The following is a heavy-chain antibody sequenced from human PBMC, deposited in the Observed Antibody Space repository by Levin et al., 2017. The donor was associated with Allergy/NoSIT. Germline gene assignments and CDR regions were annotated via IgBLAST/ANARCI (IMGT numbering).Heavy chain of an antibody. J-gene: IGHJ4*02. D-gene: IGHD6-13*01. CDR1: GFTFSSYA. CDR3: AKDSGYGSSWADY. Sequence: SCAASGFTFSSYAMSWVRQAPGKGLEWVSTISGGGGSTNYADSVKGRFTISRDNSKNTLYLRMNSLRAEDTALYYCAKDSGYGSSWADYWGQGILVTVSS. CDR2: ISGGGGST. V-gene: IGHV3-23*01.